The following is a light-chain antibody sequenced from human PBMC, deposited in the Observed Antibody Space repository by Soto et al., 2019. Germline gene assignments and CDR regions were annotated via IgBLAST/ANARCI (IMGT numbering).Light chain of an antibody. CDR1: SSNIGGNS. V-gene: IGLV1-51*01. CDR2: DDD. J-gene: IGLJ2*01. Sequence: QSVLTQPPSVSAAPGQKVTISCSGSSSNIGGNSVSWYQQLPGTAPKLLIYDDDKRPSGIPDRFSGSKSGTSATLGITGFQTGDEADYYCGSWDSSLSAYVVFGGGTQLTVL. CDR3: GSWDSSLSAYVV.